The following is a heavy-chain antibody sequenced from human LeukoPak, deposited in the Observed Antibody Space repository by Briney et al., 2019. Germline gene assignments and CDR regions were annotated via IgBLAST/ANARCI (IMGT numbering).Heavy chain of an antibody. Sequence: GGTLRLSCAASAFTFSSYGMSWVRQAPGKGLEWVSAISGDGRDIFYADAVKGRFTISRDNSKNTLYLQMNSLRAEDTAVYYCARVAGYYYYMDVWGKGTTVTVSS. CDR3: ARVAGYYYYMDV. CDR1: AFTFSSYG. CDR2: ISGDGRDI. J-gene: IGHJ6*03. V-gene: IGHV3-23*01.